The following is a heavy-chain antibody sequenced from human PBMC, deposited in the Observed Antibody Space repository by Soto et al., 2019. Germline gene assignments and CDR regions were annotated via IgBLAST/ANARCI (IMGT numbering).Heavy chain of an antibody. V-gene: IGHV3-64*01. D-gene: IGHD2-15*01. CDR3: ARGGSHFDY. Sequence: GGSLRLSCAASGFTFSSYAMHWVRQAPGKGLEYVSAISSNGGSTYYANSVKGRFTISRDNSKNTLYLQMGSLRAEDMAVYYCARGGSHFDYWGQGTLVTVPS. CDR2: ISSNGGST. J-gene: IGHJ4*02. CDR1: GFTFSSYA.